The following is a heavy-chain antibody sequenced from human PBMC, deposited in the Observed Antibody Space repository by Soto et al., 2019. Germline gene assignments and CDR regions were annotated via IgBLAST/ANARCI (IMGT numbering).Heavy chain of an antibody. CDR2: IGSGSRGT. D-gene: IGHD6-13*01. J-gene: IGHJ5*02. V-gene: IGHV3-23*01. CDR3: AAPRAAVPHTRYFDP. CDR1: GFAFSNFA. Sequence: EAQLLESGGGLVQPGGSLRLSCAASGFAFSNFAMSWVRQAPGKGLEWVSAIGSGSRGTHYAESVEDRVTISRDDSKNTLYLQLTSLTAADTAVYYCAAPRAAVPHTRYFDPWGQGTPVTVSP.